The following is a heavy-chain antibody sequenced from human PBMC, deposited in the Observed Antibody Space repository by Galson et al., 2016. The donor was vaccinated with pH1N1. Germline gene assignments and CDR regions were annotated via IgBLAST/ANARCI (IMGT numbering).Heavy chain of an antibody. CDR3: ARDRGRPRQYAFDM. D-gene: IGHD2-15*01. Sequence: QSGAEVKKPGESLMISCEGSGYNFAKYWIAWVRQMPGKGLEWMGIVYPGDSDTTYSPSFQGHVTISADKSKSSVYLQWRSLKASDTAMYYCARDRGRPRQYAFDMWGQGTVVTVSS. CDR1: GYNFAKYW. V-gene: IGHV5-51*03. CDR2: VYPGDSDT. J-gene: IGHJ3*02.